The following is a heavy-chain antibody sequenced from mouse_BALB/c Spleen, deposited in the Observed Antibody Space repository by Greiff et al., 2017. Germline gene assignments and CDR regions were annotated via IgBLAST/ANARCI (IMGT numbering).Heavy chain of an antibody. Sequence: EVKVVESGGGLVKPGVSLKLSCAASGFTFSSYTMSWVRQTPAKRLEWVATISSGGSYTYYQDSVKGRFTITRDNTTNTLYLQVSSLMSEDTAMYYCTTSDGSSYEYCDYWGQGTTLTVSS. CDR1: GFTFSSYT. V-gene: IGHV5-6-4*01. CDR3: TTSDGSSYEYCDY. D-gene: IGHD1-1*01. CDR2: ISSGGSYT. J-gene: IGHJ2*01.